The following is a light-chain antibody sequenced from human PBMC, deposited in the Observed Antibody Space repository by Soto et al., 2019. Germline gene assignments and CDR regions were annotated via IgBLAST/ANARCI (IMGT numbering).Light chain of an antibody. CDR1: QSLNSL. J-gene: IGKJ1*01. CDR3: QQYNSYSSWT. V-gene: IGKV1-5*01. Sequence: DIKMTQSPSTLAASVGDRVTITCRASQSLNSLLAWYQQKPGRAPKLLIYDASTLESGVPSRFSGSGSGTEFTLTISSLQTDDFATYYCQQYNSYSSWTFGQGTRWIS. CDR2: DAS.